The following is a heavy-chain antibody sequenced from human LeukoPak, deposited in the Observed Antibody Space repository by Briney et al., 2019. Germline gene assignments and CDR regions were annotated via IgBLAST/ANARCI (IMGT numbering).Heavy chain of an antibody. Sequence: GSLRLSCAASGFTFSDYYMSWIRQAPGKGLEGFSAISGSGGSTYYADSVKGRFTISRDNSKNTLYLQMSSLRAEDTAVYYCAKDRGYDSYYFDYWGQGTLVTVSS. CDR1: GFTFSDYY. V-gene: IGHV3-23*01. CDR3: AKDRGYDSYYFDY. CDR2: ISGSGGST. D-gene: IGHD3-22*01. J-gene: IGHJ4*02.